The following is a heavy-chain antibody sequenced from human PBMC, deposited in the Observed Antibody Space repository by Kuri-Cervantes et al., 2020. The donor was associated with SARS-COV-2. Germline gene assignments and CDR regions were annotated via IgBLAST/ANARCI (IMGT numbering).Heavy chain of an antibody. Sequence: GGSLRLSCAASGFTFSSYAMSWVRQAPGKGLEWVSAISGNGGSTYYADSVKGRFTISRDNSKNTLYLQMNSLRAEDTAVYYCAKHAMVRGVIITKAGGTDYWGQGTLVTVSS. V-gene: IGHV3-23*01. CDR3: AKHAMVRGVIITKAGGTDY. J-gene: IGHJ4*02. D-gene: IGHD3-10*01. CDR2: ISGNGGST. CDR1: GFTFSSYA.